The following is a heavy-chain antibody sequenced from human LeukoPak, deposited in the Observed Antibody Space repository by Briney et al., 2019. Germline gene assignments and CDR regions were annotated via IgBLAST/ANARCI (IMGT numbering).Heavy chain of an antibody. CDR2: IYYSGST. J-gene: IGHJ6*03. CDR3: ARTRDYYYYYMDV. Sequence: SETLSLTCTVSGGSISSYYWSWIRQPPGKGLEWIGYIYYSGSTNYNPPLKSRVTISVDTSKNQFSLKLSSVTAADTAVYYCARTRDYYYYYMDVWGKGTTVTISS. CDR1: GGSISSYY. V-gene: IGHV4-59*01.